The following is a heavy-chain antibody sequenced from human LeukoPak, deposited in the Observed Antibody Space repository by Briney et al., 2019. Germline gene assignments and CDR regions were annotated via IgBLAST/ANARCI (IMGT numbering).Heavy chain of an antibody. Sequence: SETLSLTCAVYGGSFSGYYWSWIRQPPGKGLEWIGEINHSGNTNYNPSLKSRVTISVDTSKNQFSLKLSSVTAADTAVYYCARARTTVTISPSRSILPFFDYWGQGTLVTVSS. CDR1: GGSFSGYY. D-gene: IGHD4-17*01. J-gene: IGHJ4*02. CDR2: INHSGNT. V-gene: IGHV4-34*01. CDR3: ARARTTVTISPSRSILPFFDY.